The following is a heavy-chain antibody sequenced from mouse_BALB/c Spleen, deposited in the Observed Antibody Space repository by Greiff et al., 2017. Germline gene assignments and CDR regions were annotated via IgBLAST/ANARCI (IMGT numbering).Heavy chain of an antibody. CDR1: GFSLTSYG. D-gene: IGHD1-1*01. CDR2: IWAGGST. V-gene: IGHV2-9*02. J-gene: IGHJ4*01. CDR3: ARECYYGSSYYAMDY. Sequence: QVQLQQSGPGLVAPSQSLSITCTVSGFSLTSYGVHWVRQPPGKGLEWLGVIWAGGSTNYNSALMSRLSISKDNSKSQVFLKMNSLQTDDTAMYYCARECYYGSSYYAMDYWGQGTSVTVSS.